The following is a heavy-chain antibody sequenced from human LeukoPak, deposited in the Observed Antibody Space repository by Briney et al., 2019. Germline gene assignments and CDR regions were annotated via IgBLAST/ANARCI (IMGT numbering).Heavy chain of an antibody. CDR2: IGTAGDT. V-gene: IGHV3-13*04. CDR1: GFTFSSYD. J-gene: IGHJ4*02. Sequence: GGSLRLSCAASGFTFSSYDMHWVRQATGKGLEWVSAIGTAGDTYYPGSVKGRFTISRENAKNSLYFQMNSLRAGDTAVYYCARSSYSSSWDFDYWGQGTLVTVSS. D-gene: IGHD6-13*01. CDR3: ARSSYSSSWDFDY.